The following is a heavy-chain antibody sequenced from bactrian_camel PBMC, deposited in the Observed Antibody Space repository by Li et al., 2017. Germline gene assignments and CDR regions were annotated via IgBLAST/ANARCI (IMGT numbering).Heavy chain of an antibody. J-gene: IGHJ4*01. CDR1: GFTSDNNC. CDR2: MYRKGAA. CDR3: AAGWGCTERPGINY. D-gene: IGHD3*01. V-gene: IGHV3S63*01. Sequence: HVQLVESGGGSVQAGGSLRLSCVASGFTSDNNCMGWFRQAPGMEREGVAAMYRKGAAIYEDSVKGRFTISKDNAKNTLYLQMNSLKPEDSAMYYCAAGWGCTERPGINYWGQGTQVTVS.